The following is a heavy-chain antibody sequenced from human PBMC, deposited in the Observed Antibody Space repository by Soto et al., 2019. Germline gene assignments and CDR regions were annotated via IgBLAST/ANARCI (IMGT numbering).Heavy chain of an antibody. V-gene: IGHV3-30*18. CDR1: GFTFSSYG. J-gene: IGHJ6*03. D-gene: IGHD2-2*01. CDR2: ISYDGSNK. Sequence: GESLKISCAASGFTFSSYGMHWVRQAPGKGLEWVAVISYDGSNKYYADSVKGRFTISRDNSKNTLYLQMNSLRAEDTAVYYCAKDGGGSTSDYYYYMDVWGKGTTVTVSS. CDR3: AKDGGGSTSDYYYYMDV.